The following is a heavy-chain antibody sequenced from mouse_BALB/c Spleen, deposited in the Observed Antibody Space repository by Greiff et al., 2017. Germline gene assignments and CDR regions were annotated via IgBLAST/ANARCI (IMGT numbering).Heavy chain of an antibody. V-gene: IGHV1-7*01. CDR2: INPSTGYT. CDR1: GYTFTSYW. CDR3: ATYDYDEGFAY. J-gene: IGHJ3*01. D-gene: IGHD2-4*01. Sequence: VQLVESGAELAKPGASVKMSCKASGYTFTSYWMHWVKQRPGQGLEWIGYINPSTGYTEYNQKFKDKATLTADKSSSTAYMQLSSLTSEDSAVYYCATYDYDEGFAYWGQGTLVTVSA.